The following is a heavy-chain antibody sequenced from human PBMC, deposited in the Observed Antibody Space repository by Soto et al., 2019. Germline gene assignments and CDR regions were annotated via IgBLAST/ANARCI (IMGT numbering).Heavy chain of an antibody. D-gene: IGHD3-22*01. CDR2: ISYDGSNK. CDR3: AKGPYYYDSSGYYPWY. V-gene: IGHV3-30*18. Sequence: GGSLRLSCAASGFTFSSYGMHWVRQAPGKGLEWVAVISYDGSNKYYADSVKGRFTISRDNSKNTLYLQVNSLRAEDTAVYYCAKGPYYYDSSGYYPWYWRQGTLVTVSS. CDR1: GFTFSSYG. J-gene: IGHJ4*02.